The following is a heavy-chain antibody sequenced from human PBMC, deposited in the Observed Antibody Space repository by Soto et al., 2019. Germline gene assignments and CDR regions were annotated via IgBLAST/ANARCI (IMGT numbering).Heavy chain of an antibody. D-gene: IGHD6-13*01. V-gene: IGHV3-23*01. J-gene: IGHJ4*02. CDR3: AKEQKDSSSWSELNY. CDR2: ISGSGGST. Sequence: EVQLLESGGGLVQPGGSLRLSCAASGFTFSSYAMSWVRQAPGKGLEWVSAISGSGGSTYYAGSVKGRFTISRDNSKNTLYLLMNSLRAEDTAVYYCAKEQKDSSSWSELNYWGQGTLVTVSS. CDR1: GFTFSSYA.